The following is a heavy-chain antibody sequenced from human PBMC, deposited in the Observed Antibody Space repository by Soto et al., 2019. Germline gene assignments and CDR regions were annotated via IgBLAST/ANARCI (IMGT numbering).Heavy chain of an antibody. D-gene: IGHD2-15*01. CDR1: GGSFSGYY. J-gene: IGHJ4*02. Sequence: SETLSLTCAVYGGSFSGYYWSWIRQPPGKGLEWIGEINHSGSTNYNPSLKSRVTISVDTSKNQFSLKLSSVTAADTAVYYCARGRPHYNIGVVVAATGGYYFDYWGQGTLVTVSS. CDR3: ARGRPHYNIGVVVAATGGYYFDY. CDR2: INHSGST. V-gene: IGHV4-34*01.